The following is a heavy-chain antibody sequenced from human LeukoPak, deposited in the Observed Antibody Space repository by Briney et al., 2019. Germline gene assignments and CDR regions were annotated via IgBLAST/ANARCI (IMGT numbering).Heavy chain of an antibody. Sequence: GGSLRLSCAASGFTFSSYSMNWVRQAPGKGLEWVSYISSSSSTIYYADSVKGRFTISRDNSKNTLYLQMNSLRAEDTAVYYCARDIARYGSGSSFDYWGQGTLVTVSS. CDR1: GFTFSSYS. CDR3: ARDIARYGSGSSFDY. J-gene: IGHJ4*02. V-gene: IGHV3-48*01. D-gene: IGHD3-10*01. CDR2: ISSSSSTI.